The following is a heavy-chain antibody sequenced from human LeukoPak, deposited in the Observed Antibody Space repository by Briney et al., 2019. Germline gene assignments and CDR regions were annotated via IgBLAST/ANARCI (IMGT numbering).Heavy chain of an antibody. CDR1: GFTFSSYS. V-gene: IGHV3-48*01. D-gene: IGHD1-26*01. CDR3: ARGRIVGAIGLFDY. J-gene: IGHJ4*02. CDR2: ISSSSSTI. Sequence: GGSLRLSCAASGFTFSSYSMNWVRQAPGKGLEWVSYISSSSSTIYYADSVKGRFTISRDNAKNSLYLQMNSLRAEDTAVYYCARGRIVGAIGLFDYWGQGTLVTVSS.